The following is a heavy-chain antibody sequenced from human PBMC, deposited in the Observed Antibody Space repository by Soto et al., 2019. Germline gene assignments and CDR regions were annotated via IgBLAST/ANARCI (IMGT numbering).Heavy chain of an antibody. D-gene: IGHD5-18*01. V-gene: IGHV3-30-3*01. Sequence: GGSLRLSCAASGFTFSSYAMHWVRQAPGKGLEWVAVISYDGSNKYYADSVKGRFTISRDNSKNTLYLQMNSLRAEDTAVYYCARDPLDTAMVWGQGTLVTVSS. CDR2: ISYDGSNK. CDR1: GFTFSSYA. CDR3: ARDPLDTAMV. J-gene: IGHJ4*02.